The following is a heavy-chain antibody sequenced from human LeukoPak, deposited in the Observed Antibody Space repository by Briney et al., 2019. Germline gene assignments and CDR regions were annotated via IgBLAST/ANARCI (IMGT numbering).Heavy chain of an antibody. CDR1: GFTLSSHS. CDR3: ARALSNTVRGVGDY. Sequence: GGSLRPSCAASGFTLSSHSMNWVRQAPGKGLEWVPSISSSSSYIYYADSVKGRFTISRDNAKNTLYLQMNSLRVEDTAVYYCARALSNTVRGVGDYWGQGTLVTVSS. D-gene: IGHD3-10*01. J-gene: IGHJ4*02. V-gene: IGHV3-21*01. CDR2: ISSSSSYI.